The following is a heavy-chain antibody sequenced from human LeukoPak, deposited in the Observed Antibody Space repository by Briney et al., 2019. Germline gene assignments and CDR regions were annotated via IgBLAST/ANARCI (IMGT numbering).Heavy chain of an antibody. CDR3: VRYTYFDY. J-gene: IGHJ4*02. V-gene: IGHV3-53*01. CDR1: GFIVSSNY. D-gene: IGHD2-2*02. CDR2: IYSGGST. Sequence: GGSLRLSCAASGFIVSSNYMSWVRQAPGKGLEWVSVIYSGGSTYYADSVKGRFTISRDISKNTIYLQMNSLRAEDTAVYYCVRYTYFDYWGQGTLVTVSS.